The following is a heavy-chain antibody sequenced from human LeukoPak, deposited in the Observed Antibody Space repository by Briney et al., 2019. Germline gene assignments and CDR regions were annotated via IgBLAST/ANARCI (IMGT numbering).Heavy chain of an antibody. CDR1: GFTFDDYG. J-gene: IGHJ3*02. D-gene: IGHD3-16*01. CDR2: ISYDGSNK. Sequence: PGGSLRLSCAASGFTFDDYGMSWVRQAPGKGLEWVAVISYDGSNKYYADSVKGRFTISRDNSKNTLYLQMNSLRAEDTAVYYCARKSFVGGVPAFDIWGQGTMVTVSS. CDR3: ARKSFVGGVPAFDI. V-gene: IGHV3-30*03.